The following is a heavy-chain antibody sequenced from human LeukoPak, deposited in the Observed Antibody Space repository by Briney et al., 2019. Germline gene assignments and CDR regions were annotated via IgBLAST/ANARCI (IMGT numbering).Heavy chain of an antibody. CDR2: INTDNGYT. CDR1: GYTFNTYG. V-gene: IGHV1-18*01. J-gene: IGHJ4*02. D-gene: IGHD5-12*01. Sequence: ASVKVSCRPYGYTFNTYGITWVRQAPGQGLEWMGWINTDNGYTNYAQKLQGRVTMTTDTSTTTAYMELRSLRSDDTAVYFCARGSIISDYWGQGTLVTVSS. CDR3: ARGSIISDY.